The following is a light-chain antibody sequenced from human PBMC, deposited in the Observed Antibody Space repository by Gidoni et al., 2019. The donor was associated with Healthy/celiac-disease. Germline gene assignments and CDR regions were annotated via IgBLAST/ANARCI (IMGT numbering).Light chain of an antibody. CDR3: QVWDSSSDQWV. Sequence: SYVLTQPPSVSVAPGKTARITCGGNNIGSKSVHWYQQKPGQAPVLVIYYDSERPSGIPERFSGSNSGNTATLTISRVEAGDEADYYCQVWDSSSDQWVVGGGTKL. CDR2: YDS. V-gene: IGLV3-21*04. CDR1: NIGSKS. J-gene: IGLJ3*02.